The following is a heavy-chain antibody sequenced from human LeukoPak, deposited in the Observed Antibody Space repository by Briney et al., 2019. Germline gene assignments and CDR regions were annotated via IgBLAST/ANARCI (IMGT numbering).Heavy chain of an antibody. CDR2: INAGNGNT. CDR3: ARDLGSSSWYPH. J-gene: IGHJ4*02. Sequence: ASVNVSCKASGGTFISYAISWVRQAPGQRLEWMGWINAGNGNTKYSQKFQGRVTITRDTSASTAYMELSSLRSEDTAVYYCARDLGSSSWYPHWGQGTLVTVSS. D-gene: IGHD6-13*01. V-gene: IGHV1-3*01. CDR1: GGTFISYA.